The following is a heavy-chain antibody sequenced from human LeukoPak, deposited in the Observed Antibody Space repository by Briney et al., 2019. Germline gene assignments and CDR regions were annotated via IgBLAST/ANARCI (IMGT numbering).Heavy chain of an antibody. CDR3: ARGLYNWNDEGGFYI. J-gene: IGHJ3*02. CDR1: GYTFTSYD. D-gene: IGHD1-1*01. V-gene: IGHV1-8*03. CDR2: MNPNSGNT. Sequence: ASVKVSCKASGYTFTSYDINWVRQAPGQGLEWMGWMNPNSGNTGYAQKFQGRVTITRNTSISTAYMELSSLRSEDTAVYYCARGLYNWNDEGGFYIWGQGTMVTVSS.